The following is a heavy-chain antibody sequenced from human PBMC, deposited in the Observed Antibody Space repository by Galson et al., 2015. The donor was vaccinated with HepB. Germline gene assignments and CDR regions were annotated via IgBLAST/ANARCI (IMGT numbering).Heavy chain of an antibody. Sequence: SLRLSCAASGFTFSSYAMHWVRQAPGKGLEWVAVISYDGSNKYYADSVKGRFTISRDNSKNTLYLQMNSLRAEDTAVYYCARERVMTTPIHRRYWYFDLWGRGTLVTVSS. J-gene: IGHJ2*01. CDR1: GFTFSSYA. CDR3: ARERVMTTPIHRRYWYFDL. D-gene: IGHD4-11*01. V-gene: IGHV3-30*04. CDR2: ISYDGSNK.